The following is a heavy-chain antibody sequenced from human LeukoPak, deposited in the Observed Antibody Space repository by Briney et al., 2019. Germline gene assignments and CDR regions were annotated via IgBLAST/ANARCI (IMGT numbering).Heavy chain of an antibody. CDR2: ISYDGSNK. D-gene: IGHD6-19*01. J-gene: IGHJ4*02. V-gene: IGHV3-30*04. CDR1: GFTFSSYA. Sequence: GGSLRLSCAASGFTFSSYAMHWVRQAPGKGLEWVAVISYDGSNKYYADSVKGRFTISRDNSKNALYLQMNSLRAEDTAVYYCARGAIIIAVAGYYFDYWGQGTLVTVS. CDR3: ARGAIIIAVAGYYFDY.